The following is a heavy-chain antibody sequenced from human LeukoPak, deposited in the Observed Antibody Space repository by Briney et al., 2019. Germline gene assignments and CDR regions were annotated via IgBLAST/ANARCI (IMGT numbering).Heavy chain of an antibody. CDR1: GFTFDDYA. J-gene: IGHJ4*02. CDR2: ISWNSGSI. V-gene: IGHV3-9*01. D-gene: IGHD3-22*01. Sequence: PGRSLRLSCAASGFTFDDYAMHWVRQAPGKGLEWVPGISWNSGSIGYADSVKGRFTISRDNAKNSLYLQMNSLRAEDTALYYCAKDKVHRAGYYYDSSGFGPFDYWGQGTLVTVSS. CDR3: AKDKVHRAGYYYDSSGFGPFDY.